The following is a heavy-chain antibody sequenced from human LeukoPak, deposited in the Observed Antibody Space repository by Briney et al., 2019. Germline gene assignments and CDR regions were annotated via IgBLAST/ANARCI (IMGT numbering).Heavy chain of an antibody. J-gene: IGHJ5*02. V-gene: IGHV1-69*05. CDR1: GGTFSSYA. CDR2: IIPIFGTP. D-gene: IGHD2-2*01. CDR3: ARDRNVVVPAAPGGFDP. Sequence: SVKVSCKASGGTFSSYAISWVRQAPGQGLELMGGIIPIFGTPNYAQKFQGSVTITTDESTSTAYMELSSLRSEDTAVYYCARDRNVVVPAAPGGFDPWGQGTLVTVSS.